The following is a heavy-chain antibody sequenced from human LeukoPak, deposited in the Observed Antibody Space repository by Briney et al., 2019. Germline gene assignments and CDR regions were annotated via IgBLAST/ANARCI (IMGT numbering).Heavy chain of an antibody. Sequence: GGSLRLSCAASGFTFSSYSMNWVRQAPGKGLEWVSYISSSSSTIYYADSMKGRFTISRDNAKNSLYLQMNSLRAEDTAVYYCARGEGAVTTVYWGQGTLVTVSS. CDR1: GFTFSSYS. CDR3: ARGEGAVTTVY. J-gene: IGHJ4*02. D-gene: IGHD4-17*01. V-gene: IGHV3-48*01. CDR2: ISSSSSTI.